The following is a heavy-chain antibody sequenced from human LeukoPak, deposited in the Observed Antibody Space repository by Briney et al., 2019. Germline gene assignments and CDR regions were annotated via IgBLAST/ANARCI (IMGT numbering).Heavy chain of an antibody. D-gene: IGHD5-24*01. J-gene: IGHJ4*02. Sequence: PSETLSLTCTVSGGSISSYYWSWIRQPPGKGLEWIGYISYSGSTNYNPSLKSRVTISADTTKNQFSLKLSSATAADTAVYYCARDRDGLGYWGQGALVTVSS. CDR1: GGSISSYY. CDR2: ISYSGST. CDR3: ARDRDGLGY. V-gene: IGHV4-59*12.